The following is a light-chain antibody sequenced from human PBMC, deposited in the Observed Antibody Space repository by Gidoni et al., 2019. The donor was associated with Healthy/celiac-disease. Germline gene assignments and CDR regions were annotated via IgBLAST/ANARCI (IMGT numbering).Light chain of an antibody. CDR3: QQSYSTPPT. V-gene: IGKV1-39*01. Sequence: DIQMTKSPSSLSASVGDRVTITCRASQSSSSYLNWYQQKPGKAPKLLSYAASSLQSGVPARFSGSGSGTDFTLTISSLQPEDFATYYCQQSYSTPPTFGGGTKVEIK. CDR1: QSSSSY. CDR2: AAS. J-gene: IGKJ4*01.